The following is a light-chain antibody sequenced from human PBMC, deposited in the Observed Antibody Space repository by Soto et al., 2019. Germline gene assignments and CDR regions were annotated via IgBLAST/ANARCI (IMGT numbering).Light chain of an antibody. CDR1: SSDVNDYNY. V-gene: IGLV2-14*01. CDR2: EVS. Sequence: QSVLTQPASVSGSPGQTITISCTGTSSDVNDYNYVSWYQQQPGKAPKVMIYEVSHRPSGVSNRFSGSRSGNTASLTISGLQAEDEADYYCGSYTSSSTLYVFGTGTKLTVL. CDR3: GSYTSSSTLYV. J-gene: IGLJ1*01.